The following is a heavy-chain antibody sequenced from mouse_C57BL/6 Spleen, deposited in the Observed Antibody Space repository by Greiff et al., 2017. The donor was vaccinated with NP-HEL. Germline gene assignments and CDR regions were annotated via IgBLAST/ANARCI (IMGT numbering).Heavy chain of an antibody. Sequence: EVQLVESGGGLVQPKGSLKLSCAASGFTFNTYAMHWVRQAPGKGLEWVACIRSKSSNYATYYADSVKDRFTISRDDSQSMLYLSMNNLKPKDTAMYYCVRAFYYDYDAFAYWGQGTLVTVSA. J-gene: IGHJ3*01. CDR2: IRSKSSNYAT. CDR1: GFTFNTYA. V-gene: IGHV10-3*01. D-gene: IGHD2-4*01. CDR3: VRAFYYDYDAFAY.